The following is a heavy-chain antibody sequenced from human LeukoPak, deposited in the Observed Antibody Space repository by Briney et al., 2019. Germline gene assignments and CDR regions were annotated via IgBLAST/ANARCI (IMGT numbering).Heavy chain of an antibody. J-gene: IGHJ6*02. Sequence: GGSLRLSCAASGFTFSSYGMHWVRQAPGKGLEWVAVISYDGSSEYYADSVRGRFTISRDNSKNTLYLQMNSLGAEDTAVFYCARDRSDYSIKYYYYYGMDVWGQGTTVTVSS. CDR3: ARDRSDYSIKYYYYYGMDV. D-gene: IGHD3-16*01. CDR1: GFTFSSYG. V-gene: IGHV3-30*03. CDR2: ISYDGSSE.